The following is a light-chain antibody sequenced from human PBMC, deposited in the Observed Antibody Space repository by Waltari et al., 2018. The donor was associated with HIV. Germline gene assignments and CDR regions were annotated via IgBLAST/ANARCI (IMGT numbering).Light chain of an antibody. CDR3: LQAKTFPLT. V-gene: IGKV1-12*01. CDR2: AAS. CDR1: KDLTNW. J-gene: IGKJ5*01. Sequence: DIQMTQSPSSVSASVGDTVTITCRASKDLTNWLAWYQQKPGKAPKLLIHAASTLQSGVPWRFSGRGSGTDYTLTISSLQPEDFASYYCLQAKTFPLTFGQGTRLEIK.